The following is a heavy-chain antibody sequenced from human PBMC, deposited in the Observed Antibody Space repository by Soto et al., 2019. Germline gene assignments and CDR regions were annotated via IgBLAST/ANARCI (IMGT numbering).Heavy chain of an antibody. CDR3: ARYSNNWFQTEGMDV. V-gene: IGHV4-4*07. Sequence: SETLSLTCSVSVASITTYYWSWIRQPAGKGLEWIGRIDTSGNTNYNPSVKSRVTMSVDTSKKQFSLKLTSVTAADTAVYYCARYSNNWFQTEGMDVWGQGTTVTVSS. CDR2: IDTSGNT. D-gene: IGHD6-13*01. J-gene: IGHJ6*02. CDR1: VASITTYY.